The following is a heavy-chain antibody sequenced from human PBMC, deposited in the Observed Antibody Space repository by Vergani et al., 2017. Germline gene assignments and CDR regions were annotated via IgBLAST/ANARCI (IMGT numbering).Heavy chain of an antibody. D-gene: IGHD3-10*01. CDR1: GGSISSGGYY. Sequence: QVQLQESGPGLVKPSQTLSLTCTVSGGSISSGGYYWSWIRQPPGKGLEWIGYIYYSGSTYYNPSLKSRVTISVDTSKNQFSLKLSSVTAADTAVYYCARDSWTSELRGVYWFDTWGQGTLVSVSS. V-gene: IGHV4-31*03. J-gene: IGHJ5*02. CDR2: IYYSGST. CDR3: ARDSWTSELRGVYWFDT.